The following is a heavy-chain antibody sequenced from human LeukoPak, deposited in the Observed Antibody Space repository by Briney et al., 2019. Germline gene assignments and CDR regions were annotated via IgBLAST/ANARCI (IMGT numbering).Heavy chain of an antibody. CDR3: ARDSAPMYYDFWSGGPPYYYGMDV. J-gene: IGHJ6*02. CDR1: GLTFSSYW. D-gene: IGHD3-3*01. Sequence: GGSLRLSCAASGLTFSSYWMSWVRQAPGKGLEWVSNIKQDGSEKYYVDSVKGRFTISRDNAKNSLYLQMNSLRAEDTAVYYCARDSAPMYYDFWSGGPPYYYGMDVWGQGTTVTVSS. V-gene: IGHV3-7*01. CDR2: IKQDGSEK.